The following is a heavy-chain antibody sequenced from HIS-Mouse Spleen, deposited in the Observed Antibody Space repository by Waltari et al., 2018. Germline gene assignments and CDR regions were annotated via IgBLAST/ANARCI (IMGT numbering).Heavy chain of an antibody. Sequence: QLQLQESGPGMVKPSETLSLTCTGSGGSISSRSYYSGWIRQPPGKGLEWIGSIYYSGSTYYNPSLKSRVTISVDTSKNQFSLKLSSVTAADTAVYYCAREIPYSSSWYDWYFDLWGRGTLVTVSS. CDR1: GGSISSRSYY. CDR3: AREIPYSSSWYDWYFDL. V-gene: IGHV4-39*07. J-gene: IGHJ2*01. D-gene: IGHD6-13*01. CDR2: IYYSGST.